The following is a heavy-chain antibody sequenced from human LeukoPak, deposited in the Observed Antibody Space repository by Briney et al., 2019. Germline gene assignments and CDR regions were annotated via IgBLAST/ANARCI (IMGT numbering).Heavy chain of an antibody. J-gene: IGHJ4*02. Sequence: SVKVSCKASGGTFSSYIITWVRQAPGQGLEWMGGIIPIFDTTRYAQKFQGRVTITADKSTSTAYMELSSLRSEDTAVYYCARSRKTSGIVATILWGQGTLVTVSS. CDR1: GGTFSSYI. CDR3: ARSRKTSGIVATIL. V-gene: IGHV1-69*06. D-gene: IGHD5-12*01. CDR2: IIPIFDTT.